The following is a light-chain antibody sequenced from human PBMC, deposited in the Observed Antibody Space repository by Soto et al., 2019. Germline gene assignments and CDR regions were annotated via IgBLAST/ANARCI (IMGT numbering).Light chain of an antibody. CDR1: QSVSRSY. J-gene: IGKJ3*01. CDR2: GAS. CDR3: QQYGSSPRT. V-gene: IGKV3-20*01. Sequence: EIVLTQSPGTLSLSPGERATLSCRASQSVSRSYVAWYQQKAGQAPRLLIYGASSRATGIPDRFSGSGSGTDFTLTISRLEPEEFAVYYCQQYGSSPRTFGPGTKVDI.